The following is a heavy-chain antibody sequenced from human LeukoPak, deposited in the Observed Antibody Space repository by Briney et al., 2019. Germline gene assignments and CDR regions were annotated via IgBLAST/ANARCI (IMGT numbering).Heavy chain of an antibody. Sequence: SGGSLRLSCAASGFTFSYYSMNWVRQTPGKGLERVSSISSRSSHIDYADSMKGRFTISRDDAKNSLHLQMNSLRVEDTAVYYCARDQGFHFQHMDVWGKGTTVIVSS. CDR3: ARDQGFHFQHMDV. V-gene: IGHV3-21*01. J-gene: IGHJ6*03. CDR1: GFTFSYYS. CDR2: ISSRSSHI. D-gene: IGHD2-15*01.